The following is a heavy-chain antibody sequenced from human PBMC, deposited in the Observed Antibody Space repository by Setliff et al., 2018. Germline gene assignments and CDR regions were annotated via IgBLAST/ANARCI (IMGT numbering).Heavy chain of an antibody. Sequence: SETLSLTCAVYGGSFSDYYWSWIRQPPGKGLEWIGNIHTSESTKYNPSLKSRVTISVDTSKNPLSLRLTSVTAADTAVYYCARDPGNGHYMDVWGKGATVTVSS. CDR1: GGSFSDYY. V-gene: IGHV4-4*08. CDR3: ARDPGNGHYMDV. CDR2: IHTSEST. J-gene: IGHJ6*03.